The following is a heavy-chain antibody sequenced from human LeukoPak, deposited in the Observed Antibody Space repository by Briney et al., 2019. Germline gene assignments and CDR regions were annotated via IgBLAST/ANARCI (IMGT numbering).Heavy chain of an antibody. D-gene: IGHD3-22*01. CDR2: IYHSGST. V-gene: IGHV4-4*02. J-gene: IGHJ4*02. Sequence: SGTLSLTCAVSGGSISSSNWWSWVRQPPGKGLEWIGEIYHSGSTNYNPSLKSRVTISVDKSKNQFSLKLSSVTAADTAVYYRARLYDSSGYYSAEFDYWGQGTLVTVSS. CDR1: GGSISSSNW. CDR3: ARLYDSSGYYSAEFDY.